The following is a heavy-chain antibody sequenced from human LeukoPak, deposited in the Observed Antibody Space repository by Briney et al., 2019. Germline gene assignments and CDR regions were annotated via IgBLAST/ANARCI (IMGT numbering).Heavy chain of an antibody. CDR2: ISGSGGST. J-gene: IGHJ6*03. Sequence: ETLSLTCTVSGGSISSSSYYWGWIRQPPGKGLEWVSAISGSGGSTYYADSVKGRFTISRDNSKNTLYLQMNSLRAEDTAVYYCARAKVVVTAIPYYYYMDVWGKGTTVTVSS. CDR3: ARAKVVVTAIPYYYYMDV. D-gene: IGHD2-21*02. V-gene: IGHV3-23*01. CDR1: GGSISSSSYY.